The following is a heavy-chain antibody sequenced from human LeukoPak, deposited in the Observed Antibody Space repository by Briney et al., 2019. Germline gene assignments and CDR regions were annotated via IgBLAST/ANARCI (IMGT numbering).Heavy chain of an antibody. J-gene: IGHJ4*02. CDR2: MNPNSGNT. CDR3: ARESWAGATGFDY. CDR1: GGTFSSYD. D-gene: IGHD1-26*01. Sequence: ASVKVSCKASGGTFSSYDINWVRQATGQGLEWMGWMNPNSGNTGYAQKFQGRVTITRNTSISTAYMELSSLRSEDTAVYYCARESWAGATGFDYWGQGTLVTVSS. V-gene: IGHV1-8*03.